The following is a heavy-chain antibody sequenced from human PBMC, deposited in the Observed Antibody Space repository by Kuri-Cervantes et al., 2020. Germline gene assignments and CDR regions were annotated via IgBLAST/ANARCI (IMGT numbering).Heavy chain of an antibody. CDR2: ISYDGSNK. Sequence: LSLTCAASGFTFSSYAMHWVRQAPGKGLEWVAVISYDGSNKYYADSVKGRFTISRDNAKNSLYLQMNSLRAEDTAVYYCARQYYDYVWGSYPWTEINWFDPWGQGTLVTVSS. V-gene: IGHV3-30*04. J-gene: IGHJ5*02. D-gene: IGHD3-16*01. CDR3: ARQYYDYVWGSYPWTEINWFDP. CDR1: GFTFSSYA.